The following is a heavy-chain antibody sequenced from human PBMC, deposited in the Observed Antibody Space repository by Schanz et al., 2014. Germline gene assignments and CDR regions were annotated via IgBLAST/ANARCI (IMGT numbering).Heavy chain of an antibody. CDR2: ISDSGDTA. Sequence: EVPLLESGGGLVQPGGSLRLSCEASGFTFTNYAMSWVRQAPGKGLEWVSLISDSGDTAYYADSVKGRFTISRDNFKGALYLQMNSLRAEDTAVYYGARKVVATIGGDYDNWGQGTLVIVSS. CDR3: ARKVVATIGGDYDN. CDR1: GFTFTNYA. J-gene: IGHJ4*02. V-gene: IGHV3-23*01. D-gene: IGHD5-12*01.